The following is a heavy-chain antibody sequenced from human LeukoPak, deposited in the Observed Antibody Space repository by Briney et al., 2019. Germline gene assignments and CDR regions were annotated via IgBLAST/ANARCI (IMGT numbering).Heavy chain of an antibody. V-gene: IGHV3-53*01. CDR1: GFTVSSNY. CDR3: ARKSSSGGENWFDP. CDR2: IYSGGST. Sequence: GGSLRLSCAASGFTVSSNYMSWVRQAPGKGLEWVSVIYSGGSTYYADSVKGRFTISRDNSKNTLYLQMNSLRAEDTAVYYCARKSSSGGENWFDPWGQETLVTVSS. D-gene: IGHD6-19*01. J-gene: IGHJ5*02.